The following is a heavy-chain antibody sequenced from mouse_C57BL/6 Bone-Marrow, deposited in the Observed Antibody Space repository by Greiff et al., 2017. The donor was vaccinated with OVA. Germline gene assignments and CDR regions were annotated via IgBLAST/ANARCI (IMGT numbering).Heavy chain of an antibody. D-gene: IGHD2-4*01. CDR2: IYPRSGNT. V-gene: IGHV1-81*01. Sequence: VQLQQSGAELARPGASVKLSCKASGYTFTSYGISWVKQRTGQGLEWIGEIYPRSGNTYYNEKFKGKDTLTADKSSSTAYMELRSLPSEDSAVYFCARGGMYDYGRFAYWGQGTLVTVSA. CDR1: GYTFTSYG. CDR3: ARGGMYDYGRFAY. J-gene: IGHJ3*01.